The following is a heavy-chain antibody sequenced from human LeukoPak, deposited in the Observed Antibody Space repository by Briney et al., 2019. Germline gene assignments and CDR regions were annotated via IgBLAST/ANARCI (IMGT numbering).Heavy chain of an antibody. D-gene: IGHD3-10*01. Sequence: ASVKVSCKASGYTFTSYDINWVRQATGQGLEWMGWMNPNSGNTGYAQKFQGRVTMTRNTSISTAYIELSSLRSEDTAVYYCARGSYYYGSGSYNWFDPWGQGTLVTVSS. V-gene: IGHV1-8*01. CDR3: ARGSYYYGSGSYNWFDP. CDR1: GYTFTSYD. J-gene: IGHJ5*02. CDR2: MNPNSGNT.